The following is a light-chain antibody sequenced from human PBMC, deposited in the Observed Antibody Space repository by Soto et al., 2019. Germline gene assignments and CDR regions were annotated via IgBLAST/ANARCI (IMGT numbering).Light chain of an antibody. Sequence: DIQMTQSPSRLSASVGDRVTITCQASQDISNHVNWLQQKPGKAPKLLIFDTSKLETGVPSRFSGSRSGTYFTLTIRGLQPEDIATYYCQQFDNLSVTFGGGTEVEI. CDR1: QDISNH. CDR2: DTS. CDR3: QQFDNLSVT. J-gene: IGKJ4*01. V-gene: IGKV1-33*01.